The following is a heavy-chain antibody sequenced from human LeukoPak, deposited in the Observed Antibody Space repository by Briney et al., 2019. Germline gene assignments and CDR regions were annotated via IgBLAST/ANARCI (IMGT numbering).Heavy chain of an antibody. D-gene: IGHD5-12*01. CDR3: ARDGDIVAAILSYGMDV. V-gene: IGHV3-33*01. CDR1: RFSFSTYG. Sequence: GGSLRLSCAASRFSFSTYGMHWVRQAPGKGLEWVALIWFDGSNKYYADSVKGRFTISRDNSKNTLYLQMNSLRVEDTAVYYCARDGDIVAAILSYGMDVWSQGTTVTVPS. CDR2: IWFDGSNK. J-gene: IGHJ6*02.